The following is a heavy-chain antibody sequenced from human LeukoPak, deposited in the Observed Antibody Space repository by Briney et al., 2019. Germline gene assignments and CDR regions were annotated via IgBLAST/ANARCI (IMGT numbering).Heavy chain of an antibody. D-gene: IGHD3-22*01. CDR1: GFTVSSYS. V-gene: IGHV3-21*01. CDR3: AVLDSSGFPDY. J-gene: IGHJ4*02. Sequence: KAGGSLRLSCAAAGFTVSSYSMNGVREAPGKGVEWVLGVSSSSTYIYYADSVKGGFTISRDNAKNSLYLQMNSLRAEDTAVYCCAVLDSSGFPDYWGQGTLVTVSS. CDR2: VSSSSTYI.